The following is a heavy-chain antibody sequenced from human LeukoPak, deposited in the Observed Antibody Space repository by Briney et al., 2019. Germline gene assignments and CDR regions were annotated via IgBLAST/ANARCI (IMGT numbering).Heavy chain of an antibody. CDR3: ARGRFLEWLSEPTLDY. V-gene: IGHV4-4*07. D-gene: IGHD3-3*01. Sequence: PSETLSLTCTVSGCSISSYYWSWIRQPAGKGLEWIGRIYTSGSTNYNPSLKSRVTISVDTSKNQFSLKLSSVTAADTAVYYCARGRFLEWLSEPTLDYWGQGTLVTVSS. CDR2: IYTSGST. CDR1: GCSISSYY. J-gene: IGHJ4*02.